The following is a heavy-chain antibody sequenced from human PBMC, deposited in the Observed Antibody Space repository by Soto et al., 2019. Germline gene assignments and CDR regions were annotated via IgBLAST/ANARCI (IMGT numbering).Heavy chain of an antibody. CDR2: INAGNGNT. V-gene: IGHV1-3*01. CDR1: GYTFTSYA. D-gene: IGHD2-2*01. Sequence: QVQLVQSGAEVKKPGASVKVSCKASGYTFTSYAMHWVRQAPGQRLEWMGWINAGNGNTKYSQKFQGRVTITRDTSASTAYMELSSLRSEDTAVYYCARIGRYCSSTSCYVKAVDYYYGMDVWGQGTTVTFSS. J-gene: IGHJ6*02. CDR3: ARIGRYCSSTSCYVKAVDYYYGMDV.